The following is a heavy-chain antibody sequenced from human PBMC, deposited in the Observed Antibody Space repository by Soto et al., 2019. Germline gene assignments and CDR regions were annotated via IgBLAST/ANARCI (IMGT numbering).Heavy chain of an antibody. J-gene: IGHJ4*02. CDR3: TRGGVGTTGSCDF. CDR1: GFAFGGFT. D-gene: IGHD6-13*01. CDR2: ISGSAART. Sequence: VQVLESGGGLVQPGGSLRLSCSVSGFAFGGFTMTWVRQAPGKGLEWVSSISGSAARTYYADSVQGRFTISRDNSKGTLYLQMNSLRVEDTAEYYCTRGGVGTTGSCDFWGQGTLVAVSS. V-gene: IGHV3-23*01.